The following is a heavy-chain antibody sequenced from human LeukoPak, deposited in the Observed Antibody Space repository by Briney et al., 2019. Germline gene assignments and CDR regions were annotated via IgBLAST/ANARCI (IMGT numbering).Heavy chain of an antibody. D-gene: IGHD5-12*01. V-gene: IGHV3-21*01. J-gene: IGHJ4*02. CDR3: ARSGYGDFDY. CDR1: GFTFSSYA. Sequence: GGSLRLSCAASGFTFSSYAMSWVRQAPGKGLVWVSSIGISSNEIYYADSVKGRFIISRDNAKNSVYLQMNSLRAEDTAVYYCARSGYGDFDYWGQGARVTVSS. CDR2: IGISSNEI.